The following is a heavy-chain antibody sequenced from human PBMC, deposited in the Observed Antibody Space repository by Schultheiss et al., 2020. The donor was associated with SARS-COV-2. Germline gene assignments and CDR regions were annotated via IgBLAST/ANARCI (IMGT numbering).Heavy chain of an antibody. J-gene: IGHJ4*02. V-gene: IGHV3-30*04. Sequence: GGSLRLSCAASGFTFSSYAMSWVRQAPGKGLEWVAVISYDGSNKYYADSVKGRFTISRDNSKNTLYLQMNSLRAEDTAVYYCARAEYSSFDYWGQGTLVTVSS. CDR3: ARAEYSSFDY. CDR1: GFTFSSYA. CDR2: ISYDGSNK. D-gene: IGHD6-6*01.